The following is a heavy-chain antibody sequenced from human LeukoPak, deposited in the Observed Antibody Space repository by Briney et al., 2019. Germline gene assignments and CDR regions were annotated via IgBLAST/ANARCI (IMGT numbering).Heavy chain of an antibody. J-gene: IGHJ5*02. Sequence: GSLRLSCAASGFTFSSYGMHWVRQAPGKGLEWVAVISYDGSNKYYADSVKGRFTISRDNSKNTLYLQMNSLRAEDTAVYYCARDQLFCSDGSCSAHNWFDPWGPGTLVTVSS. CDR1: GFTFSSYG. D-gene: IGHD6-13*01. CDR3: ARDQLFCSDGSCSAHNWFDP. V-gene: IGHV3-30*03. CDR2: ISYDGSNK.